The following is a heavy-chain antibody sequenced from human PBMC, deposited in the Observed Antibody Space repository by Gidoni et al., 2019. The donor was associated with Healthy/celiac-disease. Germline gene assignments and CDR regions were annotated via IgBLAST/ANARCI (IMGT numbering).Heavy chain of an antibody. J-gene: IGHJ3*02. Sequence: EVQLVESGGGLVQPGGSLRLACAASGFTFSSYDMHWVRQATGKGLEWVSAIGTACDTYYPGSVKGRFTISRENAKNSLYLQMNSLRAGDTAVYYCARAMYYYGSGSYDAFDIWGQGTMVTVSS. CDR1: GFTFSSYD. CDR3: ARAMYYYGSGSYDAFDI. V-gene: IGHV3-13*04. CDR2: IGTACDT. D-gene: IGHD3-10*01.